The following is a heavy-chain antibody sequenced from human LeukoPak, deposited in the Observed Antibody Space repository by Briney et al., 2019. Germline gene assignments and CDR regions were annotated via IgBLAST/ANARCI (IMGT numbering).Heavy chain of an antibody. D-gene: IGHD1-7*01. CDR2: MSPNSGNT. CDR3: ARGPPAIITGTTADY. V-gene: IGHV1-8*01. CDR1: GYTFTNYD. J-gene: IGHJ4*02. Sequence: GASVKVSCKASGYTFTNYDINWVRQATGQGLEWMGWMSPNSGNTHYAPKFQGRVTMTRNTSISTAYMELRSLRSDDTAVYYCARGPPAIITGTTADYWGQGTLVTVSS.